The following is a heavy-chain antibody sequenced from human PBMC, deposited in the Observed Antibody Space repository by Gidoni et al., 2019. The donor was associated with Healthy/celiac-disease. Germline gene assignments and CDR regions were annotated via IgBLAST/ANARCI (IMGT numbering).Heavy chain of an antibody. V-gene: IGHV3-11*01. D-gene: IGHD1-7*01. Sequence: QVQLVESGGGLVKPGGSLRLSWAASGVTFSDYYMSWIRQAPGKGLEWVSYISSSGSTLYYADSVKGRFTISRDNAKNSLYLQMNSLRAEDTAVYYCARDRAYNWNYPWGYWGQGTLVTVSS. CDR1: GVTFSDYY. CDR3: ARDRAYNWNYPWGY. J-gene: IGHJ4*02. CDR2: ISSSGSTL.